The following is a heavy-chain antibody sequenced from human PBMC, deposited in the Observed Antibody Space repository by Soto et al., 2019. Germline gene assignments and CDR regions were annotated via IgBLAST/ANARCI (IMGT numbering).Heavy chain of an antibody. J-gene: IGHJ4*02. CDR1: GGSISSYY. V-gene: IGHV4-59*01. CDR3: ARVGDYVWGSYPTPFDY. D-gene: IGHD3-16*02. CDR2: FYCSGST. Sequence: PSETLSLTCTVSGGSISSYYWSWIRQPPGNGLVWFGYFYCSGSTIYNPSLKSRVTISVDTSKNQFSLKLSSLTAADTAVFYCARVGDYVWGSYPTPFDYWGQGTLVTVSS.